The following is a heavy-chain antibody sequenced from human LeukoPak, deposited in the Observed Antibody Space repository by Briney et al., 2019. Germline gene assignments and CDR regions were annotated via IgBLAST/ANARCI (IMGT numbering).Heavy chain of an antibody. CDR1: GGSISSSSYY. D-gene: IGHD3-9*01. Sequence: SETLSLTCTVSGGSISSSSYYWGWIRQPPGKGLEWIGSIYYSGSTYYNPSLKSRVTISVDTSKNQFSLKLSSVTAADTAVYYCARRIGRYFDWYFDYWGQGTLVTVSS. J-gene: IGHJ4*02. CDR3: ARRIGRYFDWYFDY. V-gene: IGHV4-39*01. CDR2: IYYSGST.